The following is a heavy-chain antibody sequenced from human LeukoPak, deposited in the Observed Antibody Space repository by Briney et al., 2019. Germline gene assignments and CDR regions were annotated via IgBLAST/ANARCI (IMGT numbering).Heavy chain of an antibody. CDR2: ILPDGSQK. V-gene: IGHV3-7*01. J-gene: IGHJ4*02. Sequence: PGGSLRLSCVASDFTFSFYWITWVRQAPGKGLEWLANILPDGSQKYYVDSVKGRFTISRDNPKNSLYLQINNLKAEDTAVYYCGRLAHNAWYAIDFWGQGALVTVSS. CDR1: DFTFSFYW. D-gene: IGHD6-13*01. CDR3: GRLAHNAWYAIDF.